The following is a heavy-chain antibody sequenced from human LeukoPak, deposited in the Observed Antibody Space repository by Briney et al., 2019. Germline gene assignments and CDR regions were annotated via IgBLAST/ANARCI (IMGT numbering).Heavy chain of an antibody. CDR2: ISGSSSYI. D-gene: IGHD6-19*01. Sequence: GGSRRLSCAASGFTFSSYSMNWVRQAPGKGLEWVSSISGSSSYINYADSVKGRFTISRDNAQNSLFLQLNSLRAEDTAVYYCARDPYSSGWYKDAFDIWGQGTMVTVSS. CDR3: ARDPYSSGWYKDAFDI. V-gene: IGHV3-21*01. CDR1: GFTFSSYS. J-gene: IGHJ3*02.